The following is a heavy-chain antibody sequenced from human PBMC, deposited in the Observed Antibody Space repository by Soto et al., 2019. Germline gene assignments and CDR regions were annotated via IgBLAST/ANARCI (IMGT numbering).Heavy chain of an antibody. V-gene: IGHV4-34*01. CDR2: INHSGST. CDR1: GGSFSGYY. J-gene: IGHJ4*02. Sequence: QVQLQQWGAGLLKPSETLSLTCAVYGGSFSGYYWSWIRQPPGKGLEWIGEINHSGSTNYNPSLKSRVTISVDTSKNQFSLKLSSVTAADTAVYYCARGHRSTMVRGVIRHPPNDYWGQGTLVTVSS. D-gene: IGHD3-10*01. CDR3: ARGHRSTMVRGVIRHPPNDY.